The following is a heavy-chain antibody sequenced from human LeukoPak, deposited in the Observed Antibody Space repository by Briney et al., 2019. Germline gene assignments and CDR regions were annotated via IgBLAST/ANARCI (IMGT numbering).Heavy chain of an antibody. J-gene: IGHJ6*02. CDR2: IYHSGST. Sequence: SGTLSLTCAVSGGSTSSSNWWSWVRQPPGKGLEWIGEIYHSGSTNYNPSLKSRVTISVDKSKNQFSLKLSSVTAADTAVYYCARVVFSNFEYYYYGMDVWGQGTTVTVSS. CDR3: ARVVFSNFEYYYYGMDV. V-gene: IGHV4-4*02. CDR1: GGSTSSSNW. D-gene: IGHD4-11*01.